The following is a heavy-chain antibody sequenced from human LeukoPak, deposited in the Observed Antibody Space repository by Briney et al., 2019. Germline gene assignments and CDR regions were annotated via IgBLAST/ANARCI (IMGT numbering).Heavy chain of an antibody. CDR2: ISGSGGST. CDR3: ATGYSSSWYSYYYYYGMDV. CDR1: GFTFSSYA. V-gene: IGHV3-23*01. Sequence: QPGGSLRLSCAASGFTFSSYAMSWVRQAPEKGLEWVSAISGSGGSTYYADSVKGRFTISRDNSKNTLYLQMNSLRAEDTAVYYCATGYSSSWYSYYYYYGMDVWGQGTTVTVSS. D-gene: IGHD6-13*01. J-gene: IGHJ6*02.